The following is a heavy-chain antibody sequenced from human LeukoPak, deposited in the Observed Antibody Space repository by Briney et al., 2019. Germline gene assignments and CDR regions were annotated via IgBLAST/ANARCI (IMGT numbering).Heavy chain of an antibody. Sequence: ASVKVSCKASGYTFTSYGISWVRQAPGQGLEWMGWISAYNGNTNYAQKLQGRVTMTTDTSTSTAYMELRSLRSDDTAVYYCARRYCSGGSCYSERGAFDIWGQGTMVTVSS. V-gene: IGHV1-18*01. D-gene: IGHD2-15*01. CDR2: ISAYNGNT. CDR3: ARRYCSGGSCYSERGAFDI. J-gene: IGHJ3*02. CDR1: GYTFTSYG.